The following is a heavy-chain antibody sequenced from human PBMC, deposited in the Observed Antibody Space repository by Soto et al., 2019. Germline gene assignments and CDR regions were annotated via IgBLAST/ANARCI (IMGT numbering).Heavy chain of an antibody. CDR3: ARARQFWGGSYVVVAYKYGRDV. V-gene: IGHV3-33*01. D-gene: IGHD3-3*01. CDR2: VWYDGSNQ. CDR1: GFTFSSYG. J-gene: IGHJ6*02. Sequence: QVHLVESGGGVVQPGGSLRLSCAASGFTFSSYGMHWVRQAPGKVLQWVALVWYDGSNQYYADSVKGRFTISRDNSNNTLHLQLNSLVAEDTAVYFCARARQFWGGSYVVVAYKYGRDVWGQGTTVTVSS.